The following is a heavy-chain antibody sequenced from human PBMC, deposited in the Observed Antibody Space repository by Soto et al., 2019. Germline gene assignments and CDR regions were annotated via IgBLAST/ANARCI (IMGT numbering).Heavy chain of an antibody. V-gene: IGHV3-23*01. Sequence: GGSWSLSCAASGFTFSSYAMSWVRQAPGKGLEWVSAISGSGGSTYYADSVKGRFTISRDNSKNTLYLQMNSLRAEDTAVYYCAKDLLKSSSGYYFDYWGQGTLVTVSS. CDR1: GFTFSSYA. CDR3: AKDLLKSSSGYYFDY. J-gene: IGHJ4*02. CDR2: ISGSGGST. D-gene: IGHD3-22*01.